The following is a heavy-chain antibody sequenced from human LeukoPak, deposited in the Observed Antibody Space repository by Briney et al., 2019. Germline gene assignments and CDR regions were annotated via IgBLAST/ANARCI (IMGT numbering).Heavy chain of an antibody. CDR1: GYTLTGDY. Sequence: GASVKASCKASGYTLTGDYMHSVRRAPGHGLECMGWISAYNGNTNYAQKLQGRVTMTTDTSTSTAYTELRSLRSDDTAVYYCARERRAYSYGYCDYWGQGTLVTVSS. J-gene: IGHJ4*02. V-gene: IGHV1-18*04. CDR3: ARERRAYSYGYCDY. D-gene: IGHD5-18*01. CDR2: ISAYNGNT.